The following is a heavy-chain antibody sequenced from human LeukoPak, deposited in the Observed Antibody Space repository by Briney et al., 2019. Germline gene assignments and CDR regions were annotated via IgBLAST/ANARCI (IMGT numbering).Heavy chain of an antibody. CDR3: VLHDYGDYVGDY. Sequence: GGSLRLSCAASGFTFSSYAMSWVRQAPGKGLEWVSAISGSGGNTYYADSVKGRFTISRDNSKNTLYLQMNSLRAEDTAVYYCVLHDYGDYVGDYWGQGTLVTVSS. J-gene: IGHJ4*02. V-gene: IGHV3-23*01. CDR2: ISGSGGNT. CDR1: GFTFSSYA. D-gene: IGHD4-17*01.